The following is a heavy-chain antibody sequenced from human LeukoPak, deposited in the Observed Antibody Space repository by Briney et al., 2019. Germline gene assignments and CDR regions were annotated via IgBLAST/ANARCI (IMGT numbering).Heavy chain of an antibody. CDR3: ARATWPLCYFDF. CDR2: VSYNGST. V-gene: IGHV4-59*01. CDR1: GSSISRYY. D-gene: IGHD3-10*01. J-gene: IGHJ4*02. Sequence: SSETLSLTCTFSGSSISRYYWSWIRQPPGKGLEWIGYVSYNGSTNYNPSLGSRVTISEDTSKNQFSLKLSSLTTADTAVYYCARATWPLCYFDFWGQGILVTVSS.